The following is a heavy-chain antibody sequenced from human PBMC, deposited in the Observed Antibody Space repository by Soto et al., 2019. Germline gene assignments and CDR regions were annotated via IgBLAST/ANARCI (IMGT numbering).Heavy chain of an antibody. V-gene: IGHV3-11*01. Sequence: GGSLRLSCAASGFTFSDYYMSWIRQAPGKGLEWVSYISSSGSTIYYADSVKGRFTISRDNAKNSLYLQMNSLRAEDTAVYYCARDYYDILTGYHDAFDIWGQGTMVTVSS. D-gene: IGHD3-9*01. CDR1: GFTFSDYY. CDR2: ISSSGSTI. CDR3: ARDYYDILTGYHDAFDI. J-gene: IGHJ3*02.